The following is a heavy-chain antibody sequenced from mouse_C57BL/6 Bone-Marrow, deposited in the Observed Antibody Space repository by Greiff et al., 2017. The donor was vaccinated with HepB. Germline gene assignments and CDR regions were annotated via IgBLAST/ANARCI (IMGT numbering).Heavy chain of an antibody. CDR3: AREWIYYGNYYLDY. CDR2: IRSGSSTI. V-gene: IGHV5-17*01. CDR1: GFTFSDYG. Sequence: DVQLVESGGGLVKPGGSLKLSCAASGFTFSDYGMHWVRQAPEKGLEWVAYIRSGSSTIYYADTVKGRFTISRDNAKNTLFLQMTSLRAEDTAMDYCAREWIYYGNYYLDYWGQGTTLTVSS. D-gene: IGHD2-1*01. J-gene: IGHJ2*01.